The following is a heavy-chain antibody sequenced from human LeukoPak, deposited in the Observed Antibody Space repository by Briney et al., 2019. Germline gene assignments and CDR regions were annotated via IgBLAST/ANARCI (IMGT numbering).Heavy chain of an antibody. CDR1: GHTLTQLS. D-gene: IGHD5-18*01. V-gene: IGHV1-24*01. J-gene: IGHJ4*02. CDR2: SHPEDGAP. CDR3: AAVRTSPQGFYDDTASRNPFDY. Sequence: ASVKVSCKVSGHTLTQLSIHWVRQAPGKGLEWMGGSHPEDGAPNFAQNFQGRISMTEDASIDTAYLALTSLTSDDTAVYFCAAVRTSPQGFYDDTASRNPFDYWGQGTLLTVSS.